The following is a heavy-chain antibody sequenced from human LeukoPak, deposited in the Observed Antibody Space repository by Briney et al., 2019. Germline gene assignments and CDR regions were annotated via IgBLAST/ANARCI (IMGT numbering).Heavy chain of an antibody. Sequence: PGGSLRLSCAASGFNFDDYAMHWVRQAPGKGLEWVSLISVDGGNTYYADSVKGRFTISRDNRKSSLYLQMDSLRTEDTAMYYCAKDLTGRYSYGDDYWGQGTLVTVSS. CDR3: AKDLTGRYSYGDDY. CDR1: GFNFDDYA. V-gene: IGHV3-43*02. J-gene: IGHJ4*02. CDR2: ISVDGGNT. D-gene: IGHD5-18*01.